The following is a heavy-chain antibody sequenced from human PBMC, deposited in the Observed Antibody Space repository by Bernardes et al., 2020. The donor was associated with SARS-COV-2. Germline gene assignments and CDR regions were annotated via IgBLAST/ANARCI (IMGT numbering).Heavy chain of an antibody. CDR1: GGSISSRSTFY. CDR2: ISYSGNT. CDR3: ARHKIWGNYYPNWFDP. Sequence: ETLSLTCTVSGGSISSRSTFYWGWIRQSPGKGLEWIGSISYSGNTYYNPSLKSRVTISIDTSKNQFSQNLISVTAADTAVYYCARHKIWGNYYPNWFDPWGQGTLVTVSS. J-gene: IGHJ5*02. D-gene: IGHD3-16*01. V-gene: IGHV4-39*01.